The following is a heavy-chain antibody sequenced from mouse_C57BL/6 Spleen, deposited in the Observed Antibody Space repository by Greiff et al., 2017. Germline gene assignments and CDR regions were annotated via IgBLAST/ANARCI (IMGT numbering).Heavy chain of an antibody. J-gene: IGHJ2*01. CDR2: IYPGDGDT. V-gene: IGHV1-80*01. CDR1: GYAFSSYW. CDR3: ARRGDYYAYFDY. Sequence: VQLQQSGAELVKPGASVKISCKASGYAFSSYWMNWVKQRPGKGLEWIGQIYPGDGDTNYNGKFKGKATLTADKSSSTAYMQLSSLTSEDSAVYFCARRGDYYAYFDYWGQGTTLTVSS. D-gene: IGHD1-1*01.